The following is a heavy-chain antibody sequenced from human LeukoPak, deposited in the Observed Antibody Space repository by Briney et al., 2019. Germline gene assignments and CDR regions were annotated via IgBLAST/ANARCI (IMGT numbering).Heavy chain of an antibody. D-gene: IGHD3-3*01. V-gene: IGHV4-39*01. CDR3: ASHVLRFLEWLPLDAFDI. CDR1: GGSISSSSYY. J-gene: IGHJ3*02. CDR2: IYYSGST. Sequence: PSETLSLTCTVSGGSISSSSYYWGWIRQPPGKGLEWIGSIYYSGSTYYNPSLKSRVTISVDTSKNQFSLKLSSVTAADTAVYYCASHVLRFLEWLPLDAFDIWGQGTMVTVSS.